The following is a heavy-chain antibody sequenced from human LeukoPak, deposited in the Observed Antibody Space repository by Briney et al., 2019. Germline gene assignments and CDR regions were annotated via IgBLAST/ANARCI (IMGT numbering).Heavy chain of an antibody. CDR2: IKEGGREI. J-gene: IGHJ4*02. D-gene: IGHD3-22*01. Sequence: GSLRLSCAVSGFTFSNHWMNWVRQAPGKGLEWVANIKEGGREIYYVDSVKGRFTSSRDDAKNSVYLQMDSLRVEDTAVYYCAKDVGPNYYDSSGYSDYWGQGTLVTVSS. CDR3: AKDVGPNYYDSSGYSDY. CDR1: GFTFSNHW. V-gene: IGHV3-7*01.